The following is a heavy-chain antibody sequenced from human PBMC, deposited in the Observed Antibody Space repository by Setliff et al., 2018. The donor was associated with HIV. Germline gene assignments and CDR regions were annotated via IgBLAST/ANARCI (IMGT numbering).Heavy chain of an antibody. D-gene: IGHD3-10*01. CDR1: SDSISSGSYY. CDR2: IYYSGVT. J-gene: IGHJ4*02. CDR3: ARDTSGGY. Sequence: SETLSLTCSVSSDSISSGSYYWSWIRQPPGKGLEWIGYIYYSGVTNYNPSLKSRVTISLDTSKNQFSLKLTSVTAADTAVYYCARDTSGGYWGQGTLVTVSS. V-gene: IGHV4-61*01.